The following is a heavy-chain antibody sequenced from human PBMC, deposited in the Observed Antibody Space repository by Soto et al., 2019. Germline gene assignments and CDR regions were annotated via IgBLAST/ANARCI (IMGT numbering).Heavy chain of an antibody. CDR1: GGSISSYY. CDR3: ARSSGWYPDY. V-gene: IGHV4-59*08. CDR2: IYYSGST. D-gene: IGHD6-19*01. Sequence: QVQLQESGPGLVKPSETLSLTCTVSGGSISSYYWSWIRQPPGKGLEWIGYIYYSGSTNYNPSLKSRVTISVDTSKNQFSLKLSSVTAADTAVYYCARSSGWYPDYWGQGTLVTVSS. J-gene: IGHJ4*02.